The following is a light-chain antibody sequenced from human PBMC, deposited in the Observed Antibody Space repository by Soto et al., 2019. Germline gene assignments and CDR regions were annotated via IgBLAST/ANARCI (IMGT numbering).Light chain of an antibody. J-gene: IGKJ1*01. V-gene: IGKV2-28*01. CDR3: MQALQMRA. CDR1: QSLLHTDGYNY. Sequence: DIVMTQSPLSLPVIPGEPASISCRSSQSLLHTDGYNYLDWYLQRPGQSPQLLIYLGSNRASGVPDRFSCSGSGTDFTLEISRVEAEDVGVYYCMQALQMRAFGQGTKVEIK. CDR2: LGS.